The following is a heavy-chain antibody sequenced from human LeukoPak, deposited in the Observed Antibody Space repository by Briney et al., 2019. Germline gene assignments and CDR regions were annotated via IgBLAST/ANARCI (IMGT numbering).Heavy chain of an antibody. V-gene: IGHV4-59*08. J-gene: IGHJ4*02. CDR1: GGSISSHY. D-gene: IGHD6-13*01. CDR2: IYYSGST. Sequence: SETLSLTCTVSGGSISSHYWSWIRQPPGKGLEWIGYIYYSGSTNYNPSLNSRVTISVDTSKNQFSLKLSSVTAADTAVYYCARYSYSSSWYYFDYWGQGTPVTVSS. CDR3: ARYSYSSSWYYFDY.